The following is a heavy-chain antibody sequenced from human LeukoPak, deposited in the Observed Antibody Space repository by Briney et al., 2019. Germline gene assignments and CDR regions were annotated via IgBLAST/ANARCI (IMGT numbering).Heavy chain of an antibody. CDR1: GGSISSGSFY. Sequence: PSETLSLTCTVSGGSISSGSFYWSWIRQHPGKGLEWIGYIYYSGTTYYNPSLKSRVTISVDTSKNQFSLRLSSVTAADTAVYYCATTINYYDSSGHYYNWFDPWGQGTLVTVSS. CDR2: IYYSGTT. D-gene: IGHD3-22*01. J-gene: IGHJ5*02. CDR3: ATTINYYDSSGHYYNWFDP. V-gene: IGHV4-61*01.